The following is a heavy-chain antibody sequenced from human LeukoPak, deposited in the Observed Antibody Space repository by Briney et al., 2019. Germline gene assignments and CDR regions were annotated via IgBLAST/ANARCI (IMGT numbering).Heavy chain of an antibody. CDR1: GGSISSGYYY. Sequence: PSETLSLTCSVSGGSISSGYYYWTWIRQPAGKGLEYIGHIYASGSTNYNPSLKSRVTISIDTSKNQFSLKLTSMTAADTAVYYCARDSGDGSGSYYRYFDYWGQGTLVTVSS. J-gene: IGHJ4*02. CDR2: IYASGST. V-gene: IGHV4-61*09. D-gene: IGHD3-10*01. CDR3: ARDSGDGSGSYYRYFDY.